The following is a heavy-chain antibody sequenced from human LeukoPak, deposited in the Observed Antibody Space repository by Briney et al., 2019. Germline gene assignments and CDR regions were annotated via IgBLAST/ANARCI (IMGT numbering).Heavy chain of an antibody. CDR1: GYTFIGYY. CDR2: ISPNRGGT. CDR3: ARGRACSSTSCYKTGGWFDP. J-gene: IGHJ5*02. D-gene: IGHD2-2*02. V-gene: IGHV1-2*02. Sequence: ASVKVSCKASGYTFIGYYMHWVRQAPGQGLEWMGWISPNRGGTNYAQKFQGRVTMTRDTSISTAYMELSRLRSDDTAVYYCARGRACSSTSCYKTGGWFDPWGQRTLVTVSS.